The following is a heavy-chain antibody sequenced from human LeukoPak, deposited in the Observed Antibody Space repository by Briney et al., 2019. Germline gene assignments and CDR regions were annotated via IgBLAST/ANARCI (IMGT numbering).Heavy chain of an antibody. Sequence: SETLSLTCTVSGGSISTYYWSWIRQPPGKGLEWIGYIYYSGSTNYNPSLKSRVTISVDTSKNQFSLKLTSVTAADTAVYYCASSTGATLNYWGQGTLVTVSS. D-gene: IGHD1-26*01. CDR2: IYYSGST. V-gene: IGHV4-59*08. CDR1: GGSISTYY. CDR3: ASSTGATLNY. J-gene: IGHJ4*02.